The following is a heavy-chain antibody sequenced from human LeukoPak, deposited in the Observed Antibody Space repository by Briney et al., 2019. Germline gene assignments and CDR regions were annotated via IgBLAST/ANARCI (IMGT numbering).Heavy chain of an antibody. J-gene: IGHJ6*03. CDR2: ISVGADST. D-gene: IGHD6-13*01. Sequence: GGSLRLSCAASGFTFSSYWMTWVRQAPGKGLEWVSGISVGADSTYYADSVKGRFSIFRDNSKNTLYLQMNSLRVEDTAVYYCAKKAAVGNYYYYMDVWGKGTTVTVSS. CDR3: AKKAAVGNYYYYMDV. CDR1: GFTFSSYW. V-gene: IGHV3-23*01.